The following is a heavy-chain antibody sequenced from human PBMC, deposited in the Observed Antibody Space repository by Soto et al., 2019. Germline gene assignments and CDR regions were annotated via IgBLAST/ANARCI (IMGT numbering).Heavy chain of an antibody. CDR3: AREGNLGRWLQPLDF. CDR1: GDSISAYS. D-gene: IGHD5-12*01. Sequence: QVQLQVSAPGLVKPSETLSLTCTVSGDSISAYSWSWVRQPPGKGLEWIGNIHYNGNTKYNPSLKSRVTTSVDTSKNQFSLKLLSVTAADTAKYFCAREGNLGRWLQPLDFWGQGTLVTVSS. CDR2: IHYNGNT. V-gene: IGHV4-59*01. J-gene: IGHJ4*02.